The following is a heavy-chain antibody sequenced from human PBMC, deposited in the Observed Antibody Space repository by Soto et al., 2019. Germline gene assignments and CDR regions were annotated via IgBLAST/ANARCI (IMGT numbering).Heavy chain of an antibody. J-gene: IGHJ6*03. V-gene: IGHV3-66*04. CDR3: ARLYGSGTYYYYYMDV. D-gene: IGHD3-10*01. CDR1: GFTVSSNY. Sequence: GGSLRLSCAASGFTVSSNYMSWVRQAPGKGLEWVSVIYSGGSTYYADSVKGRFTISRDNSKNTLYLQMNSLRAEDTAVYYCARLYGSGTYYYYYMDVWGKGTTVTVSS. CDR2: IYSGGST.